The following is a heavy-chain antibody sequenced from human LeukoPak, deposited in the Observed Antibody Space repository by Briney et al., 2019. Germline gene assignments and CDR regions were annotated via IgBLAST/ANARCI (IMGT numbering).Heavy chain of an antibody. V-gene: IGHV4-39*01. J-gene: IGHJ5*02. Sequence: SQTLSLTCTVSGDSISRSSYYWGWIRQPPGKGLEWIGSIYHSGSTYYNPSLKSRVTISVDTSKNQFSLKLSSVTAADTAVYYCARHWNWPWGQGTLVTVSS. CDR1: GDSISRSSYY. CDR2: IYHSGST. CDR3: ARHWNWP. D-gene: IGHD1-7*01.